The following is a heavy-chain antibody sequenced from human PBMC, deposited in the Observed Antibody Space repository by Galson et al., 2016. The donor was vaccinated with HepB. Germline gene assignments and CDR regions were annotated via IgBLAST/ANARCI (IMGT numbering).Heavy chain of an antibody. V-gene: IGHV3-73*01. D-gene: IGHD3-3*01. CDR1: GFTFSGSA. CDR2: IRSKANNYAT. J-gene: IGHJ4*02. CDR3: TSLTIFGVVTNY. Sequence: SLRLSCAASGFTFSGSAMHWVRQASGEGLEWVGRIRSKANNYATAYAASVKGRFTISRDDSKNTAYLQMSSLKTEDTAVYYCTSLTIFGVVTNYWGQGTLVTVSS.